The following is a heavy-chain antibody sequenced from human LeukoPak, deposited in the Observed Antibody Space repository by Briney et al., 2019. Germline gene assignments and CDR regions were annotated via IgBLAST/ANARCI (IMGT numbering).Heavy chain of an antibody. Sequence: GASVKVSCKASGYTFTDYYVHWVRQAPGQGLEWMGGINPNSGGTNFAQKFQGRVTMTRDTSIRTVYLEMSGLRSDDTALYYCARAKYLDYWGQGTPVTVSS. CDR1: GYTFTDYY. V-gene: IGHV1-2*02. J-gene: IGHJ4*02. CDR2: INPNSGGT. CDR3: ARAKYLDY.